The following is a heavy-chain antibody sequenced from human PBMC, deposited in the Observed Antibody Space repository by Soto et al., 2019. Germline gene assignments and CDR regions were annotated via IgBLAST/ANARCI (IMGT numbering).Heavy chain of an antibody. D-gene: IGHD3-3*01. CDR1: GGSISSYY. V-gene: IGHV4-59*01. Sequence: PSETLSLTCTVSGGSISSYYWSWIRQPPGKGLEWIGYIYYSGSTNYNPSLKSRVTISVDTSKNQFSLKLSSVTAADTAVYYCARGYDFWTGMYYYMDVWGKGTTVTLSS. CDR3: ARGYDFWTGMYYYMDV. CDR2: IYYSGST. J-gene: IGHJ6*03.